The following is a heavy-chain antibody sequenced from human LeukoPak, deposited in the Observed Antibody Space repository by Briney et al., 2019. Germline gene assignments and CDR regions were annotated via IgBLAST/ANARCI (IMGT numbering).Heavy chain of an antibody. CDR1: GSTFTGYY. V-gene: IGHV1-2*06. D-gene: IGHD1-26*01. Sequence: ASVKVSCTTSGSTFTGYYIHWVRQAPGQGLECMGRINPGSGGTNYAQKFQGRVAMTSDTSISTAYMDLSGLRSDDTAVYYCSGQRNSGNLLADYWGQGTLVTVSS. CDR3: SGQRNSGNLLADY. CDR2: INPGSGGT. J-gene: IGHJ4*02.